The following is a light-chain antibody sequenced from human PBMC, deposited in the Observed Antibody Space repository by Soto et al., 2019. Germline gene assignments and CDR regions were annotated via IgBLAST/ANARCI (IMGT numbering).Light chain of an antibody. CDR2: STN. Sequence: QTVVTQEPSFSVSPGGTVTLTCGLSSGSVSTSYYPSWYQQTPGQAPRTLIYSTNTRSSGVPDRFSGSILGNKAALTITGAHADDESDYYCVLYMRSGISAFGGGTKLTVL. J-gene: IGLJ2*01. V-gene: IGLV8-61*01. CDR1: SGSVSTSYY. CDR3: VLYMRSGISA.